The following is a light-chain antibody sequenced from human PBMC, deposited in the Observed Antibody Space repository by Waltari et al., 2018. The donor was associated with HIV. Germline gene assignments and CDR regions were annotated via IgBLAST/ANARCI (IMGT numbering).Light chain of an antibody. CDR3: QQYNNWPLT. J-gene: IGKJ2*01. V-gene: IGKV3-15*01. Sequence: EIVMTQSPVTLSVSPGERATLSCRASQSVSSNLAWYQQKPGQAPRLLIYGASTRAPGIPARFSGSGSGTEFTLTISSLQSEDFAVYYCQQYNNWPLTFGQGTKLEIK. CDR1: QSVSSN. CDR2: GAS.